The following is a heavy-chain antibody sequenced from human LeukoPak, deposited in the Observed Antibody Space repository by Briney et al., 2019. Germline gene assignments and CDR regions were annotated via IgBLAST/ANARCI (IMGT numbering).Heavy chain of an antibody. CDR2: IIPILGIA. CDR3: ARYPFYSSSWPWYFDL. Sequence: ASVKVSCKASGGTFSSYAISWVRQAPGQGLEWMGRIIPILGIANYAQKFQGRVTITADKSTSTAYMELSSLRSEDTAVYYCARYPFYSSSWPWYFDLWGRGTLVTVSS. J-gene: IGHJ2*01. V-gene: IGHV1-69*04. D-gene: IGHD6-13*01. CDR1: GGTFSSYA.